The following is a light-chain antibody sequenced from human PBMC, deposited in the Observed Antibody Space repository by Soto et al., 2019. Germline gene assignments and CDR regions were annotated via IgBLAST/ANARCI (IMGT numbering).Light chain of an antibody. Sequence: EIVLTQSPATLSLSPGERATLCCRASQSVDKHLHWYQQKPGQAPRLLIYDASNRATGIPARFSGSGSGTDFTLTISSLQPEDFATYFCQQANSFPITFGQGTRLEIK. CDR3: QQANSFPIT. CDR1: QSVDKH. CDR2: DAS. J-gene: IGKJ5*01. V-gene: IGKV3-11*01.